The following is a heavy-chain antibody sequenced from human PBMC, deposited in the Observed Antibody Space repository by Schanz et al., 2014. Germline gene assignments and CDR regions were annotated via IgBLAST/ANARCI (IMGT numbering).Heavy chain of an antibody. CDR1: GDTFSKYN. V-gene: IGHV1-69*02. Sequence: QVQLVQSGPEVKKPGSSVKVSCQAFGDTFSKYNIMWVRQVPGQGLEWLGRIMPLRGIGNNAWKFQDRLTITADKSMNITYMELSSLGTEDTAVYYCTRLRRADPNGFDVWGQGTTXIVSS. J-gene: IGHJ6*02. D-gene: IGHD6-19*01. CDR3: TRLRRADPNGFDV. CDR2: IMPLRGIG.